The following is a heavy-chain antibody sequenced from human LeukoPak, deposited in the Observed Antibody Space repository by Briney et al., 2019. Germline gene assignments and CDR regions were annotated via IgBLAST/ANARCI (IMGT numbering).Heavy chain of an antibody. CDR3: ARGYKSSTSFYYFYYMDV. J-gene: IGHJ6*03. V-gene: IGHV1-2*02. CDR1: GYTFTGYY. CDR2: INPNSGGT. D-gene: IGHD2-2*01. Sequence: ASVKVSCKASGYTFTGYYMHWVRQAPGQGLEWMGWINPNSGGTNYAQKFQGRVTMTRDTSISTAYMELSRLRSDDTAVYYCARGYKSSTSFYYFYYMDVWGKGTTVTVSS.